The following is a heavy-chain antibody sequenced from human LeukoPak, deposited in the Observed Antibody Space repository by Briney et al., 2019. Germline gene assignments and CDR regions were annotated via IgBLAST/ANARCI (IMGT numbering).Heavy chain of an antibody. CDR3: ARGITIFGVVKENWFDP. V-gene: IGHV1-2*02. D-gene: IGHD3-3*01. CDR1: GYTFTGYY. J-gene: IGHJ5*02. Sequence: ASVKVSCKASGYTFTGYYMHWVRQAPGQGLEWMGWINPNSGGTNYAQKFQGRVTMTRDTSISTAYMELSRLRSDDTAVYYCARGITIFGVVKENWFDPWGQGTLVTVSS. CDR2: INPNSGGT.